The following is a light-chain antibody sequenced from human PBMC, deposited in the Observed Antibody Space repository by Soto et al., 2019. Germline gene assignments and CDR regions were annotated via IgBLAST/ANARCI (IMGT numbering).Light chain of an antibody. CDR1: QTINNW. V-gene: IGKV1-5*03. CDR3: QKYSYHWT. Sequence: MTQSASTLSASLGDPVTIPCRASQTINNWWAWYQQKPGKAPKFLIYKVSTLEDGVPSRFSGIASGTEFTLPIRGLKPDDSATYYCQKYSYHWTFGQGTKVDIK. CDR2: KVS. J-gene: IGKJ1*01.